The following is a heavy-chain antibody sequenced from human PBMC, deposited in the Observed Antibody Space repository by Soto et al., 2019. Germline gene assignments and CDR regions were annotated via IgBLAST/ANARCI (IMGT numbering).Heavy chain of an antibody. CDR3: SSCRSGSYYGIYY. CDR1: GGSISSGGYY. Sequence: SETLSLTCTVSGGSISSGGYYWSWIRQHPGKGLEWIGYIYYSGSTYYNPSLKSRVTISVDTSKNQFSLKLSSVTAADTAVYYFSSCRSGSYYGIYYWGKGTLVPVSS. J-gene: IGHJ4*02. V-gene: IGHV4-31*03. D-gene: IGHD3-10*01. CDR2: IYYSGST.